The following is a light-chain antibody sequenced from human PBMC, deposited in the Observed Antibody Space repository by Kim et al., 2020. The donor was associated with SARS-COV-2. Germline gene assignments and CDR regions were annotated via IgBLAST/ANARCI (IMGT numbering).Light chain of an antibody. CDR1: QTISSY. CDR3: QQSYSNPRT. Sequence: DIQMTQSPSSLSTSVGDRVTITCRSSQTISSYLNWYQQKPGEAPKLLIYAASSLQSGVPSRFSGSGSGTDFTLTISSLQPEDSATYYCQQSYSNPRTFGQGTKVEIK. CDR2: AAS. J-gene: IGKJ1*01. V-gene: IGKV1-39*01.